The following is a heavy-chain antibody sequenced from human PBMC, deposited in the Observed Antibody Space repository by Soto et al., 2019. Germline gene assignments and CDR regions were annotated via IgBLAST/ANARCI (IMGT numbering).Heavy chain of an antibody. CDR2: ISNDGETT. CDR1: GLTFSGYW. D-gene: IGHD5-12*01. Sequence: PGGSLRLSCAASGLTFSGYWMHWVRQAPGKGLEYLSVISNDGETTYYADSVKGRFTISRDNSKNTLYLQMSGLRVEDTAVYYCVKAGYNVYDSASDIWGQGTMVTVSS. CDR3: VKAGYNVYDSASDI. V-gene: IGHV3-64D*06. J-gene: IGHJ3*02.